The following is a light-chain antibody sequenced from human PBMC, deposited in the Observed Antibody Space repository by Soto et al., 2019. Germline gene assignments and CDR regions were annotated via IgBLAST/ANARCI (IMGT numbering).Light chain of an antibody. J-gene: IGKJ4*01. CDR3: QQYNNWPLT. Sequence: ERVMTQSPGTLSVSPGERATLSCRASQSVSSNLAWYQQKPGQAPRLLIYGASSRATGIPARFSGSGSGTAFTLTISSLQSEDFAVYYCQQYNNWPLTFGGGTKVDI. CDR1: QSVSSN. CDR2: GAS. V-gene: IGKV3-15*01.